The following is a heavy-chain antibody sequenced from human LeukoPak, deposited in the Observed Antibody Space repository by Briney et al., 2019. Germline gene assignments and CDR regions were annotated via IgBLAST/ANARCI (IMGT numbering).Heavy chain of an antibody. Sequence: PSETLSLTCAVYGGSSSGYYWSWIRQPPGKGLEWIGEINHSGSTNYNPSLKSRVTISVDTSKNQFSLKLSSVTAADTAVYYCARGPVTVTTNNWFDPWGQGTLVTVSS. CDR2: INHSGST. CDR1: GGSSSGYY. D-gene: IGHD4-17*01. V-gene: IGHV4-34*01. J-gene: IGHJ5*02. CDR3: ARGPVTVTTNNWFDP.